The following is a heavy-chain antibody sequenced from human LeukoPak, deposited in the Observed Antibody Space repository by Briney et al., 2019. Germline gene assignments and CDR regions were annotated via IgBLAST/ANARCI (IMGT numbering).Heavy chain of an antibody. J-gene: IGHJ4*02. CDR3: ARGLGLVSY. V-gene: IGHV4-34*01. D-gene: IGHD1-26*01. CDR1: GGSFSGYY. CDR2: INHSGST. Sequence: NPSETLSLTCAVYGGSFSGYYWSWIRQPPGKGLEWIGEINHSGSTNYNPSLKSRVTISVDTSKNQFSLKLSSVTAADTAVYYCARGLGLVSYWGQGTLVTVSS.